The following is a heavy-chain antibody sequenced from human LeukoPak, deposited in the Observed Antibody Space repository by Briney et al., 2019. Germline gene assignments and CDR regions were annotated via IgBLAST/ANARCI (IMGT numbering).Heavy chain of an antibody. CDR2: IIPIFGTA. V-gene: IGHV1-69*05. J-gene: IGHJ4*02. D-gene: IGHD3-10*01. CDR3: ARGGLTFSGPYYFDY. CDR1: GGTFSSYA. Sequence: SVKVSCKASGGTFSSYAISWVRQAPGQGLEWMGGIIPIFGTANYAQNFQGRVTMTRETSISTAYMELSRLRSDDTAMYYCARGGLTFSGPYYFDYWGQGTLVTVSS.